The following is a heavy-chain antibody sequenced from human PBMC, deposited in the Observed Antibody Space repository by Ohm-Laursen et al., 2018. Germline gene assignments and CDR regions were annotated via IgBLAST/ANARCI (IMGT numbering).Heavy chain of an antibody. Sequence: SLRLSCAASGFTINSNYMNWARQAPGKGLEWVSVIYTGDITSYADSVKGRFTISRDISKNALYLHMTSLRAEDRGVYYCVRGLADGVHLNWGQGALVAVSS. J-gene: IGHJ4*02. CDR2: IYTGDIT. CDR3: VRGLADGVHLN. D-gene: IGHD4-17*01. CDR1: GFTINSNY. V-gene: IGHV3-66*01.